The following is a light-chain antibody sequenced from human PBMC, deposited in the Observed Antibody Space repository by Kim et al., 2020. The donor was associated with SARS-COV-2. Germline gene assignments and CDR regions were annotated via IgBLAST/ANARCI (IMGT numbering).Light chain of an antibody. CDR3: QTWDSSSVI. J-gene: IGLJ2*01. Sequence: SVSPGQTASITCSGDKLEDKYVCWYQQKAGQSPVLLIYQDTKWPSGIPERFSGSNSGNTATLTISGTQAMDEADYYCQTWDSSSVIFGGGTHLTVL. CDR2: QDT. CDR1: KLEDKY. V-gene: IGLV3-1*01.